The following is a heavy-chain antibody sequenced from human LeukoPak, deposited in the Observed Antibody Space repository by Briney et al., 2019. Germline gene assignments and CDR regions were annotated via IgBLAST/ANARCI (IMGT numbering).Heavy chain of an antibody. CDR1: GDSVSSNRAT. CDR3: ARDQSWTTGFDI. Sequence: SQTLSVTCAISGDSVSSNRATWNWIRQSPSRGLEWLGRTYYMSKWYNDYAVSVKSRITINPDTSKNQFSLQLNSVTPEDTAVYFCARDQSWTTGFDIWGQGTMVTVSS. CDR2: TYYMSKWYN. V-gene: IGHV6-1*01. D-gene: IGHD2-8*02. J-gene: IGHJ3*02.